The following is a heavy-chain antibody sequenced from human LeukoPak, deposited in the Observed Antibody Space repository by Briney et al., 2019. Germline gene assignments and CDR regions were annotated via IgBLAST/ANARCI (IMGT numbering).Heavy chain of an antibody. Sequence: SETLSLTCTVSGGSISSYYWSWIRQPPGKGLEWIGYIYYSGSTNYNPSLKSRVTISVDTSKNQFSLKPSSVTAADTAVYYCARDRRDYYDSSGHHWFDPWGQGTLVTVSS. D-gene: IGHD3-22*01. CDR1: GGSISSYY. CDR3: ARDRRDYYDSSGHHWFDP. V-gene: IGHV4-59*01. CDR2: IYYSGST. J-gene: IGHJ5*02.